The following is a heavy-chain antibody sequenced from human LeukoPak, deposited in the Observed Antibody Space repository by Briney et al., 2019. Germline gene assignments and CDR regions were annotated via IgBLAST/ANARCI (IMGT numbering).Heavy chain of an antibody. D-gene: IGHD3-22*01. CDR2: ISGSGGST. J-gene: IGHJ5*02. CDR3: AKGINMIAVVMDWFDP. V-gene: IGHV3-23*01. CDR1: GFTFSSYA. Sequence: GRSLRLSCAASGFTFSSYAMSWVRQAPGKGLEWVSAISGSGGSTYYADSVKGRFTISRDNSKNTLYLQMNSLRAEDTAVYYCAKGINMIAVVMDWFDPWGQGTLVTVSS.